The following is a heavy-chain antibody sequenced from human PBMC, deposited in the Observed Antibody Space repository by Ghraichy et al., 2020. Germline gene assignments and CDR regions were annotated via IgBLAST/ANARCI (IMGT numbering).Heavy chain of an antibody. V-gene: IGHV3-30*04. CDR1: GFTFSNYA. CDR2: ISYDGSNK. CDR3: ASDPRYYGSGSPRLDY. J-gene: IGHJ4*02. Sequence: GGSLRLSCAASGFTFSNYAMHWVRQAPGKGMGWVSVISYDGSNKSYADFVKGRFIISRDNSKNTLYLQMNSLRAEDTAVYYCASDPRYYGSGSPRLDYWGQGTLVTVSS. D-gene: IGHD3-10*01.